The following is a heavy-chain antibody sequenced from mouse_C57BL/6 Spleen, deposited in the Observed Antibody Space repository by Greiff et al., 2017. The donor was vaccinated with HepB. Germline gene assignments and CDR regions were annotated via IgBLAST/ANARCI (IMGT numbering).Heavy chain of an antibody. CDR2: ISSGGSYT. CDR1: GFTFSSYG. D-gene: IGHD2-4*01. J-gene: IGHJ2*01. V-gene: IGHV5-6*02. CDR3: ARRDDSYFDY. Sequence: EVKLMESGGDLVKPGGSLKLSCAASGFTFSSYGMSWVRQTPDKRLEWVATISSGGSYTYYPDSVKGRFTISRDNAKNTLYLQMSSLKSEDTAMYYCARRDDSYFDYWGQGTTLTVSS.